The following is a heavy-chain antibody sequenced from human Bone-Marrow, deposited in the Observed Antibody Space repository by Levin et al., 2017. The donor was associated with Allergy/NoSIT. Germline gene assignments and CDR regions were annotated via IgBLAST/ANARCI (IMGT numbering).Heavy chain of an antibody. CDR2: ISYSGAT. V-gene: IGHV4-59*02. J-gene: IGHJ3*02. D-gene: IGHD4-23*01. CDR3: ARAPYYGSNSRGSFDI. CDR1: GGSVNNYY. Sequence: SSETLSLTCTVSGGSVNNYYWSWIRQPPGKGLEWIGYISYSGATNYNPSLKSRLGLSLDTAKSQFSLTVTSVTAADTAVYYCARAPYYGSNSRGSFDIWGQGTMVTVSS.